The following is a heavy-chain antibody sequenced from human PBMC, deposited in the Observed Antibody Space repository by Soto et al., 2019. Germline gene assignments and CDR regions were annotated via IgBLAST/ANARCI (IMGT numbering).Heavy chain of an antibody. D-gene: IGHD3-16*01. Sequence: SETLSLTCTVSGDSTSSSGYYWGWIRQPPGRGLEWIGSIDYSGSTYYNPPLKSRVTVSVDTSKNQFSLKLSSVTAADTAVYYCVRGGLRWQQSSYYFDYWGQGTLVTVSS. CDR3: VRGGLRWQQSSYYFDY. J-gene: IGHJ4*02. CDR1: GDSTSSSGYY. V-gene: IGHV4-39*01. CDR2: IDYSGST.